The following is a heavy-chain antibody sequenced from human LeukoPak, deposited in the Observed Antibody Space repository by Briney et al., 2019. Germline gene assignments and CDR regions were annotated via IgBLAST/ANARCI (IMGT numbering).Heavy chain of an antibody. Sequence: KSGGSLRLSCAASGFTFSSYSMNWVRQAPGKGLEWVSSISSSSSYIYYADSVKGRFTISRDNAKNTLYLQMNSLRAEDTAVYYCAKSLGYYYWPYYFDYWGQGTLVTVSS. CDR2: ISSSSSYI. V-gene: IGHV3-21*04. D-gene: IGHD3-22*01. CDR3: AKSLGYYYWPYYFDY. J-gene: IGHJ4*02. CDR1: GFTFSSYS.